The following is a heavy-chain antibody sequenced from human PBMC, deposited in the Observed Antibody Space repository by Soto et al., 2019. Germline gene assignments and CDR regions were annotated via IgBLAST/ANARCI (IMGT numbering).Heavy chain of an antibody. CDR2: IIPIFGTA. D-gene: IGHD4-17*01. CDR3: ARAYGDYVDYYYYYGMDV. J-gene: IGHJ6*02. CDR1: GGTFSSYA. V-gene: IGHV1-69*01. Sequence: QVQLVQSGAEVQKPGSSVKVSCKASGGTFSSYAISWVRQAPGQGLEWMGGIIPIFGTANYAQKFQGRVTITADESTSTAYMELSSLRSEDTAVYYCARAYGDYVDYYYYYGMDVWGQGTTVTVSS.